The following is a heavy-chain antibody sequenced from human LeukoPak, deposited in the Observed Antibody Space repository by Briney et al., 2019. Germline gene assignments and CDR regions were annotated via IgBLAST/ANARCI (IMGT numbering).Heavy chain of an antibody. Sequence: PSETLSLTCAVYGGSFSGYYWSWIRQPPGKGLEWIGEINHSGSTNYNPSLKSRVTISVDTSKNQFSLKLSSVTAADTAVYYCASKGLDYSSGWAFDYWGQGTLVTVSS. CDR1: GGSFSGYY. V-gene: IGHV4-34*01. D-gene: IGHD6-19*01. CDR2: INHSGST. CDR3: ASKGLDYSSGWAFDY. J-gene: IGHJ4*02.